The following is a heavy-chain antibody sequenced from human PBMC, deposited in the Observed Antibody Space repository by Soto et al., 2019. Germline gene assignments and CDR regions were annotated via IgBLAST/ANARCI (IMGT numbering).Heavy chain of an antibody. CDR1: GFTFSSYA. Sequence: EVQLLESGGGLVQPGGSLRLSCAASGFTFSSYAMNWVRQAPGKGLEWVSVISGSGDSTYFAESVKGRFTISRDNSKNARYLQMNSLRAEDTAIYYCAKRGIGAYFDYWGQGTLVTVSS. J-gene: IGHJ4*02. CDR3: AKRGIGAYFDY. D-gene: IGHD3-16*01. CDR2: ISGSGDST. V-gene: IGHV3-23*01.